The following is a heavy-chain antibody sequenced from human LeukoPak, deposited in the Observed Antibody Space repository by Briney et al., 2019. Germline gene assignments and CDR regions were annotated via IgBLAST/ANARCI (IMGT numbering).Heavy chain of an antibody. CDR2: LYSGGST. CDR1: GFIVSANY. J-gene: IGHJ5*02. Sequence: GGSLRLSCAASGFIVSANYMTWIRQAPGKGLECVSVLYSGGSTYYADSVKGRFTISRDNSNNTLYLQMNSLRAEDTAVYYCARAWRIAAAAGPWGQGTLVTVSS. V-gene: IGHV3-66*01. CDR3: ARAWRIAAAAGP. D-gene: IGHD6-13*01.